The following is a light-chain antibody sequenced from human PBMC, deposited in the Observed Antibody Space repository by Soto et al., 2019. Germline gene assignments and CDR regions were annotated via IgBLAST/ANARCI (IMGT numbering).Light chain of an antibody. V-gene: IGLV2-11*01. J-gene: IGLJ2*01. Sequence: QSALTQPRSVSGSPGQSVTISCPGTSSDVGGYTYVSWYQQNAGKPPKLMIYDVTKRPSGVPDRFSGSKSGNTASLTISGLQAEDESDYYCCSYAGKYTFLFGAGTKVTVL. CDR1: SSDVGGYTY. CDR2: DVT. CDR3: CSYAGKYTFL.